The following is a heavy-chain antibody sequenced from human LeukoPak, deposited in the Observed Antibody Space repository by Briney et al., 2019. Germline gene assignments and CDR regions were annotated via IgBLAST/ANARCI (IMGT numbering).Heavy chain of an antibody. CDR3: ARDDSSSGRFDP. J-gene: IGHJ5*02. D-gene: IGHD6-13*01. V-gene: IGHV4-39*07. Sequence: SETLSLTCTVSGGSISSSSYYWGWIRQPPGKGLEWIGSIYYSGSTYYNPSLKSRVTISVDTSKNQFSLKLSSVTAADTAVYYCARDDSSSGRFDPWGQGTLVTVSS. CDR2: IYYSGST. CDR1: GGSISSSSYY.